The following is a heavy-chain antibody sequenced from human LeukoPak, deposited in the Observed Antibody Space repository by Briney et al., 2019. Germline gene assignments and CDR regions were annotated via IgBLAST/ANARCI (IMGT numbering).Heavy chain of an antibody. J-gene: IGHJ4*02. Sequence: SETLSLTCTVSGGSISSSSYYWGWIRQPPGKGLEWIGEINHSGSTNYNPSLKSRVTISVDTSKNQFSLKLSSVTAADTAVYYCARGGLGYCSSTSCSPRFDYWGQGTLVTVSS. CDR3: ARGGLGYCSSTSCSPRFDY. V-gene: IGHV4-39*07. D-gene: IGHD2-2*01. CDR2: INHSGST. CDR1: GGSISSSSYY.